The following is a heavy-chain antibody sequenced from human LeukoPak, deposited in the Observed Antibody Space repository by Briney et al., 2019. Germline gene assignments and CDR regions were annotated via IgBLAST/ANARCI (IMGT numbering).Heavy chain of an antibody. V-gene: IGHV4-38-2*02. Sequence: PSETLSLTCTVSGYSISSGYYWGWIRQPPGKGLEWIGSIYHSGSTYYNPSLKSRVTISVDKSKNQFSLKLSSVTAADTAVYYCARDRGYDILTGYRQYYYYGMDVWGQGTTVTVSS. CDR3: ARDRGYDILTGYRQYYYYGMDV. CDR2: IYHSGST. D-gene: IGHD3-9*01. CDR1: GYSISSGYY. J-gene: IGHJ6*02.